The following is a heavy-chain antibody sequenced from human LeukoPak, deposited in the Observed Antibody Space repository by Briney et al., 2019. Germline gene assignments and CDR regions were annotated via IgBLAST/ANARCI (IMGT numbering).Heavy chain of an antibody. Sequence: GGSLRLSCATSGFIVSHKYMAWVRQAPGKGLEWLSIIYTGGNTVSAESVKGRFSISRDDSRNTVHLQMNNLRDDDTAVYYCARGQIDLLRNYFDSWGPGTLVAVSS. CDR3: ARGQIDLLRNYFDS. CDR1: GFIVSHKY. D-gene: IGHD3-22*01. CDR2: IYTGGNT. J-gene: IGHJ4*02. V-gene: IGHV3-66*01.